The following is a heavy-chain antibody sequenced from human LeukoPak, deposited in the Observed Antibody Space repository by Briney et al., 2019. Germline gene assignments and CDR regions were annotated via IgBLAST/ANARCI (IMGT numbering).Heavy chain of an antibody. J-gene: IGHJ5*02. CDR2: MNPNSGNT. Sequence: AASVKVSCKASGYTFTTYGINWVRQATGQGLEWMGWMNPNSGNTGYAQKFQGRVTMTRNTSISTAYMELSSLRSEDTAVYYCARGPNKSDGGNSGSAWFDPWGQGTLVTVSS. CDR3: ARGPNKSDGGNSGSAWFDP. V-gene: IGHV1-8*01. D-gene: IGHD4-23*01. CDR1: GYTFTTYG.